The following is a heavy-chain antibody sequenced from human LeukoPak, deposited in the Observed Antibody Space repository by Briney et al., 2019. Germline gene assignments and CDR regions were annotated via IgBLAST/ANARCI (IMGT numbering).Heavy chain of an antibody. CDR1: GFTCSDYA. V-gene: IGHV3-21*01. CDR2: FSRGGSYI. CDR3: ARGPALYCTSSSCLDGVD. D-gene: IGHD2-2*01. J-gene: IGHJ4*02. Sequence: GGSLRLFCAASGFTCSDYAMNWLRQSPGKGVEWVSSFSRGGSYISYAASVKGRFTVSRDNAKDSLFLQMRSLRDEDTAVYYCARGPALYCTSSSCLDGVDWGQGTLVSVSS.